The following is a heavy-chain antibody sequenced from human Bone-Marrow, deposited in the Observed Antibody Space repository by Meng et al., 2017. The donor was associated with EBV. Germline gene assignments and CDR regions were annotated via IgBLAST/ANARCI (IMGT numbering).Heavy chain of an antibody. CDR3: AREAPDGYNPMPPVY. CDR1: GSTFTSYA. D-gene: IGHD5-24*01. V-gene: IGHV7-4-1*02. Sequence: HLVPSVYDVKKPGASVKVSCKASGSTFTSYAMNWVRQAPGQGLEWMGWINTNTGNPTYAQGFTGRFVFSLDTSVSTAYLQISSLKAEDTAVYYCAREAPDGYNPMPPVYWGQGTLVTVSS. J-gene: IGHJ4*02. CDR2: INTNTGNP.